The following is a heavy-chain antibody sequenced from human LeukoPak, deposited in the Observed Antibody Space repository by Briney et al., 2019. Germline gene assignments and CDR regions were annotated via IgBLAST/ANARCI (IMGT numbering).Heavy chain of an antibody. Sequence: ASVKVSCKASGDTFTSCDINWVRQATGQGLEWMGWIIPNIGNAGYAQKFQGRVTITADISTRTAYMELSSLTSEDTAIYYCTRGSSGRRDNWGQGTLVTVSA. J-gene: IGHJ4*02. CDR3: TRGSSGRRDN. V-gene: IGHV1-8*03. CDR1: GDTFTSCD. CDR2: IIPNIGNA. D-gene: IGHD6-19*01.